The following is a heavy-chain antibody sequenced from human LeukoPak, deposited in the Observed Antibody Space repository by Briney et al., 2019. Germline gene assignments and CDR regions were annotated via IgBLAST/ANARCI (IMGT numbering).Heavy chain of an antibody. D-gene: IGHD3-10*01. V-gene: IGHV3-53*01. CDR3: AREWSLWFGELRGMDV. CDR1: GFTVSSNY. J-gene: IGHJ6*02. Sequence: GGSLRLSCAASGFTVSSNYMSWVRQAPGKGLEWVSVIYSGGSTYYADSVKGRFTISRDNSKNTLYLQMNSLRAEDTAVYYCAREWSLWFGELRGMDVWGQGTTVTVSS. CDR2: IYSGGST.